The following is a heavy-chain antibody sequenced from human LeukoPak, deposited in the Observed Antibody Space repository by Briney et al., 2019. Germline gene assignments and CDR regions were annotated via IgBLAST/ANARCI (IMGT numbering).Heavy chain of an antibody. J-gene: IGHJ3*02. Sequence: SVKVSCRASGGTFSSYAISWVRQAPGQGLEWMGGIIPIFGTANYAQKFQGRVTITTDESTSTAYMELSSLRSEDTAVYYCARVRVYYDSSGYYGAFDIWGQGTMVTVSS. CDR2: IIPIFGTA. CDR1: GGTFSSYA. CDR3: ARVRVYYDSSGYYGAFDI. D-gene: IGHD3-22*01. V-gene: IGHV1-69*05.